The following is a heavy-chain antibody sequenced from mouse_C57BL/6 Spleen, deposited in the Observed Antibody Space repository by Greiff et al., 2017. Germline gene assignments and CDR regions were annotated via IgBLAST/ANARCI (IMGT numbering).Heavy chain of an antibody. CDR1: GYTFTDYN. V-gene: IGHV1-22*01. CDR3: ARSPYGSSYDYAMGY. Sequence: EVKLQESGPELVKPGASVKMSCKASGYTFTDYNMHWVKQSHGKSLEWIGYINPNNGGTSYNQKFKGKATLTVNKSSSTAYMELRSLTSEDSAVSYCARSPYGSSYDYAMGYWGQETSVTVSS. D-gene: IGHD1-1*01. J-gene: IGHJ4*01. CDR2: INPNNGGT.